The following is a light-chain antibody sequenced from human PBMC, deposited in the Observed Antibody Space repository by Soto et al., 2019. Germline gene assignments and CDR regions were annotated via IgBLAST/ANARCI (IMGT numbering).Light chain of an antibody. J-gene: IGLJ1*01. Sequence: QSALTQPASVSGSTGQSITISCTGSSSDIGGYKFVSWYQQHPGKAPKVMIYEVSNRPSGISDRFSGSKSGNTASLTISGLQAEDEADYYCTSFSSSFTPYVFGGGTKVTVL. V-gene: IGLV2-14*01. CDR1: SSDIGGYKF. CDR2: EVS. CDR3: TSFSSSFTPYV.